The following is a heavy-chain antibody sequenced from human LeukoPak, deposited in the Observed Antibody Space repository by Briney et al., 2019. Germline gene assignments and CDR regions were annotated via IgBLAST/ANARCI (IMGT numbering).Heavy chain of an antibody. V-gene: IGHV3-23*01. CDR1: GFTFSSYA. CDR2: ISGSGGST. J-gene: IGHJ4*02. D-gene: IGHD5-18*01. Sequence: GGSLRLSCAASGFTFSSYAMSWVRQAPGKGLEWVSAISGSGGSTYYADSVKGRFTISRDNSKNTLYLQMNSLRAEDTAVYYCATVDTAMVRGPLDYWGQGTLVTVSS. CDR3: ATVDTAMVRGPLDY.